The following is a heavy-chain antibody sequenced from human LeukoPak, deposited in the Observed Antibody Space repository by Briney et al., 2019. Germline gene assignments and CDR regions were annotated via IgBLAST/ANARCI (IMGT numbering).Heavy chain of an antibody. J-gene: IGHJ4*02. Sequence: ASVKVSCKASGYTFTSYYMHWVRQAPGQGLEWMGIINPSGGSTSYAQKFQGRVTMTRDTSTSTVYMELSSVTAADTAVYYCARLGGYCSGTSCYMKPKHKYYFDSWGQGTLVTVSS. CDR1: GYTFTSYY. D-gene: IGHD2-2*02. CDR2: INPSGGST. V-gene: IGHV1-46*01. CDR3: ARLGGYCSGTSCYMKPKHKYYFDS.